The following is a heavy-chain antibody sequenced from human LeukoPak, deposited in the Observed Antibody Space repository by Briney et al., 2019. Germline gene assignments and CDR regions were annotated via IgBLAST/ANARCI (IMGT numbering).Heavy chain of an antibody. D-gene: IGHD6-19*01. CDR1: GGSVSGYY. CDR2: INHSGST. V-gene: IGHV4-34*01. Sequence: SETLSLTCAVSGGSVSGYYCSWIRQPPGKGLEWIGEINHSGSTNYNTSLRSRLTMSFDTSKNQFSLKLSSVTAADTAVYYCARVQQYNTGYSSGWSYWLDPWGQGTLVTVSS. J-gene: IGHJ5*02. CDR3: ARVQQYNTGYSSGWSYWLDP.